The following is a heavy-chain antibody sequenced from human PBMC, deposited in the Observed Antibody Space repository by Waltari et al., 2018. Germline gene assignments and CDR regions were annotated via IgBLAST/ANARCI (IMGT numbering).Heavy chain of an antibody. Sequence: QVQLVQSGAEVNKPAALVKVYCKASGYTFISYGISWARQAPGQGLEWMGWISAYNGNTNYAQKLQGRVTMTTDTSTSTAYTELRSLRSDDTAVYYCARGGLGAATPYYFDYWGQGTLVTVSS. V-gene: IGHV1-18*01. J-gene: IGHJ4*02. CDR1: GYTFISYG. CDR3: ARGGLGAATPYYFDY. D-gene: IGHD1-26*01. CDR2: ISAYNGNT.